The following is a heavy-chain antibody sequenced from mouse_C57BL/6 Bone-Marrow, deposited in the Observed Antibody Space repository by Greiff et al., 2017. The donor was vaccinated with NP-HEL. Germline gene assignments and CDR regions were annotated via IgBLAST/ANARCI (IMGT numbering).Heavy chain of an antibody. Sequence: QVQLKESGAELVRPGTSVKMSCKASGYTFTNYWIGWAKQRPGHGLEWIGDIYPGGGYTNYNEKFKGKATLTADKSSSTAYMQFSSLTSEDSAIYYCARSGLRRGTDAMDYWGQGTSVTVSS. J-gene: IGHJ4*01. CDR1: GYTFTNYW. V-gene: IGHV1-63*01. CDR3: ARSGLRRGTDAMDY. D-gene: IGHD2-4*01. CDR2: IYPGGGYT.